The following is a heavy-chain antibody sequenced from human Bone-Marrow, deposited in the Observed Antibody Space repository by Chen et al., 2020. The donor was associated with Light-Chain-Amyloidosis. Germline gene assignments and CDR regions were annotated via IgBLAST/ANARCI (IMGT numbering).Heavy chain of an antibody. CDR2: IDCDGYRT. D-gene: IGHD2-15*01. CDR3: ARAISGEGSVGAEF. CDR1: GFTFNSYW. J-gene: IGHJ4*02. Sequence: EVHLVEYGGGLVQPGGSLRLSCAASGFTFNSYWMHWVRQAPGKGLVWLASIDCDGYRTRYADFVRGRFTISRDNAKNTVYVEMTSLGAEDTAVYFCARAISGEGSVGAEFWGQGVLVTVSS. V-gene: IGHV3-74*01.